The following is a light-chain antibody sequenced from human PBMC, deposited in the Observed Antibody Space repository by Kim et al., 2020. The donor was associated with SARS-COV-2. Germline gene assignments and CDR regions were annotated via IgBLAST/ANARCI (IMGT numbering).Light chain of an antibody. CDR1: SSGVGGYHY. CDR3: SSYTSSSTVV. CDR2: DVS. Sequence: HALTIPCTGTSSGVGGYHYVSCYQLHPGKAPKLMIYDVSNRPSGVSNRFSGSKSGNTASLTISGLQAEYESDYYCSSYTSSSTVVFCGGTKLSVL. V-gene: IGLV2-14*03. J-gene: IGLJ2*01.